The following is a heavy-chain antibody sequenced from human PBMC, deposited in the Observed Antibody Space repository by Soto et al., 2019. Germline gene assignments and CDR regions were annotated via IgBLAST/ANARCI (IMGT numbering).Heavy chain of an antibody. V-gene: IGHV4-34*01. CDR3: ARVGFNWNDDYYGMDV. CDR2: INHSGST. Sequence: SEPLSLTFAVFGGSFSGYYWSWIRQPPGKGLEWIGEINHSGSTNYNPSLKSRVTISVDTSKNQFSLKLSSVTAADTAVYYCARVGFNWNDDYYGMDVWGQGTTVT. CDR1: GGSFSGYY. J-gene: IGHJ6*02. D-gene: IGHD1-20*01.